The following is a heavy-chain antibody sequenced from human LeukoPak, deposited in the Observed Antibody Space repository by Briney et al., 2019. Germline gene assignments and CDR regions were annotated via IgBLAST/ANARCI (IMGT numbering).Heavy chain of an antibody. CDR2: INPKSGGT. CDR1: GYTFTGYY. V-gene: IGHV1-2*02. Sequence: ASVKVSCKASGYTFTGYYMHWVRQAPGQGLEWMGWINPKSGGTNYAQKFQGRVAMTRDTSLSTAYMDLSRLTSDDTAVYYCARDWPGISLHFDLWGRGTLITVSS. CDR3: ARDWPGISLHFDL. D-gene: IGHD3-10*01. J-gene: IGHJ2*01.